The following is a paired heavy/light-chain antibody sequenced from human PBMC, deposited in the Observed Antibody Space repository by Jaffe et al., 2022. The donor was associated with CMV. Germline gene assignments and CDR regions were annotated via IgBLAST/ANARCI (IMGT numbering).Light chain of an antibody. CDR1: QSLVHSDGNTY. Sequence: DVVMTQSPLSLPVTLGQPASISCRSSQSLVHSDGNTYLNWFQQSPGQSPRRLIYKVSKRDSGVPDRFSGSGSGTDFTLQISRVEAEDVGVYYCMQGTHWPWTFGQGTKVEI. CDR2: KVS. J-gene: IGKJ1*01. CDR3: MQGTHWPWT. V-gene: IGKV2-30*02.
Heavy chain of an antibody. CDR3: ANGGPGDSEIRDAFDI. CDR1: GFTFSNYA. J-gene: IGHJ3*02. Sequence: EVQLVESGGGLVRPGGSLRLSCAASGFTFSNYAMSWVRQAPGKGLKWVSGINTSGGTAYYAESVKGRFTISRDNSKNALYLQVNSLRAEDTAVYYCANGGPGDSEIRDAFDIWGQGTLVTVSS. D-gene: IGHD3-16*01. V-gene: IGHV3-23*04. CDR2: INTSGGTA.